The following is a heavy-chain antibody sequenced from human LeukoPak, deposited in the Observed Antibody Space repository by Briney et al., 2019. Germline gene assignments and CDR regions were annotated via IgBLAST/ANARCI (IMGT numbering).Heavy chain of an antibody. D-gene: IGHD4-17*01. V-gene: IGHV3-7*01. Sequence: GGSLRLSCAAPGFTFSSYWMIWVRQAPGKGLEWVANIKQDGSEKYYVDSVKGRFTISRDNAKNSLYLQMKSLRAEDTAVYYCARHGVPYGRDYWGQGTLVTVSS. CDR2: IKQDGSEK. CDR3: ARHGVPYGRDY. J-gene: IGHJ4*02. CDR1: GFTFSSYW.